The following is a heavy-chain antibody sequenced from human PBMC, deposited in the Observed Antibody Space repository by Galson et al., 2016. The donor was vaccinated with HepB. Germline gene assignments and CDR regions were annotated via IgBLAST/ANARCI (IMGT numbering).Heavy chain of an antibody. J-gene: IGHJ4*02. Sequence: SLRLSSAASGFRFSSHGMIWVRQAPGKGLEWVSVISPYGVTKFDADSVKGRFTISIDNSKTRVYLQMSSLTTEDTAMYYCAKGLSYDYWSDYAFDYWGQGTLVTVSS. V-gene: IGHV3-23*01. D-gene: IGHD3/OR15-3a*01. CDR2: ISPYGVTK. CDR1: GFRFSSHG. CDR3: AKGLSYDYWSDYAFDY.